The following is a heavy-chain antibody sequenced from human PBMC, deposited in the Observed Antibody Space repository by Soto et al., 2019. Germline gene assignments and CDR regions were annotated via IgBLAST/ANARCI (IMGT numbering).Heavy chain of an antibody. J-gene: IGHJ6*02. CDR3: ARDRITGNYYYGMDV. CDR2: INPNSGGT. D-gene: IGHD1-20*01. Sequence: ASVKASCKASGYTFTGYYMHWVRQAPGQGLEWMGWINPNSGGTNYAQKFQGWVTMTRDTSISTAYMELSRLRSDDTAVYYCARDRITGNYYYGMDVWGQGTTVTVSS. CDR1: GYTFTGYY. V-gene: IGHV1-2*04.